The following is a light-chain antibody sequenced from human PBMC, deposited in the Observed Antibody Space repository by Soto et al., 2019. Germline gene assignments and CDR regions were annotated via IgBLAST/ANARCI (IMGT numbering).Light chain of an antibody. V-gene: IGKV2-30*01. J-gene: IGKJ3*01. CDR2: DVS. Sequence: DVVLTQSPLSLPVTLGQPASISCRSSQSLVSSHGDTYLNWFHQRPGQSPRRLIYDVSKRDSGGPDRFSGSGSGTDFTLKISRVEAEDVGVYYCMQGTHWPPFTFGPGTRVDFK. CDR1: QSLVSSHGDTY. CDR3: MQGTHWPPFT.